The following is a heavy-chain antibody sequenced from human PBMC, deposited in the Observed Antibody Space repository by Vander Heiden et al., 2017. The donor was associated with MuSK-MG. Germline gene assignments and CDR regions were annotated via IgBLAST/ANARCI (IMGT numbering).Heavy chain of an antibody. CDR1: GDSIRRSSYY. D-gene: IGHD3-9*01. J-gene: IGHJ4*02. CDR2: MYSSGST. Sequence: QLQLQESGPGLVKPSETLSLTCTVSGDSIRRSSYYWGWIRQPPGKGLEWIGSMYSSGSTYYNPSLKSRVTISVDTSKNQFSLSLRSVTAADTAIYYCVTSLWLERGDVWGQGNLVNVAS. CDR3: VTSLWLERGDV. V-gene: IGHV4-39*07.